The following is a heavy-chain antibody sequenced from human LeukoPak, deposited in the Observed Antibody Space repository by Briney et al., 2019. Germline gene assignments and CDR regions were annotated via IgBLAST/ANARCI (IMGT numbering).Heavy chain of an antibody. J-gene: IGHJ4*02. CDR1: GFTFTTYG. Sequence: GGSLRLSCAASGFTFTTYGMHWVRQAPGKGLEWVAFIRNDGSQKYFADSVKGRFTISKDNSKNTLDLQMNSLRAEDTAVYYCARGPDYQTPDYWGQGTLVTVSS. CDR3: ARGPDYQTPDY. D-gene: IGHD4-11*01. CDR2: IRNDGSQK. V-gene: IGHV3-30*02.